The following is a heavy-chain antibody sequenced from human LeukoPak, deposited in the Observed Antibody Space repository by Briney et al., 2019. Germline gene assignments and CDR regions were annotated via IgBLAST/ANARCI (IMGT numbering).Heavy chain of an antibody. CDR2: IYHSGST. CDR3: ARVGGDFWSGYLGGYYYYHMDV. D-gene: IGHD3-3*01. Sequence: PSETLSLTCTVSGYSINSAYYWGWIRQPPGKGLEWIGSIYHSGSTYYNPSLKSRVTISVDTSKNQFSLKLTSVTAADTAVYYCARVGGDFWSGYLGGYYYYHMDVWGKGTTVTVSS. CDR1: GYSINSAYY. V-gene: IGHV4-38-2*02. J-gene: IGHJ6*03.